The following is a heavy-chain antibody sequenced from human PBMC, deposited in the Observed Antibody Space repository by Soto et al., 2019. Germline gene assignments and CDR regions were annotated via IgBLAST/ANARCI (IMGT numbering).Heavy chain of an antibody. J-gene: IGHJ4*02. CDR2: ISAYNGNT. CDR1: GYTFTNYG. Sequence: QVQLVQSGAEVKKPGASVKVSCKASGYTFTNYGISWVRQAPGQGLEWMGWISAYNGNTKYAQKLQGRVTMTTSTSTSTAYMELRSLISDDTALYYFARDPEIVDYWLQGTLVTVSS. V-gene: IGHV1-18*01. CDR3: ARDPEIVDY.